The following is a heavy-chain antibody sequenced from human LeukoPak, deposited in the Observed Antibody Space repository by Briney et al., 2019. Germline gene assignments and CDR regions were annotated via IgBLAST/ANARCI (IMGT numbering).Heavy chain of an antibody. CDR2: ITLSSNYI. J-gene: IGHJ4*02. CDR1: GFTFSYYS. V-gene: IGHV3-21*01. Sequence: GGSLRLSCAASGFTFSYYSMHWVRQAPGKGLEWVASITLSSNYISYADSLKGRVTISRDNAKNSLYLQMSSLRAEDTAVYYCARAYDSEIDWGQGTLVTVPS. D-gene: IGHD3-10*01. CDR3: ARAYDSEID.